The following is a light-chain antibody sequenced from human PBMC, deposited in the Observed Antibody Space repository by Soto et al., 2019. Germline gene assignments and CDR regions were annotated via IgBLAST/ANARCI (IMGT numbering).Light chain of an antibody. V-gene: IGKV1-13*02. Sequence: AIQLTQSPSSLSASVGDRVTITCRASQGISSALAWYQQKPGKAPKLLIYDASSLESGVPSRFSGSGSGTDFTLTISSLQPEDFATSYCLLHNSYPLAFRQGTLLEIK. CDR2: DAS. CDR3: LLHNSYPLA. CDR1: QGISSA. J-gene: IGKJ5*01.